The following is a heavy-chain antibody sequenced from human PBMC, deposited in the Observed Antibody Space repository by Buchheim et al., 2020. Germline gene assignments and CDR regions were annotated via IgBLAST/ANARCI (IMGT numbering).Heavy chain of an antibody. CDR2: INHSGST. CDR1: GGSFSGYY. CDR3: ARVVIAARLGQKGYYYYYGMDV. V-gene: IGHV4-34*01. Sequence: QVQLQQWGAGLLKPSETLSLTCAVYGGSFSGYYWSWIRQPPGKGLEWIGEINHSGSTNYNPSLKSRVTISVDTSKNQFSLKLSSVTAADTAVYYCARVVIAARLGQKGYYYYYGMDVWGQGTT. D-gene: IGHD6-6*01. J-gene: IGHJ6*02.